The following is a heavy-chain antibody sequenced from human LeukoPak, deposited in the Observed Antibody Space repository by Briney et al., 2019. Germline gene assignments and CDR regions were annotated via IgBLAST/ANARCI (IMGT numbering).Heavy chain of an antibody. CDR1: GYTFTGYY. Sequence: AAVKVSCKASGYTFTGYYMHWVRQAPGQGREWMGRINPNSGGTNYAQKFQGRVTMTRDTSISTAYMELSRLRSVDTAVYYCARARGPITIVRGGTIDYWGQGTLVTVSS. V-gene: IGHV1-2*06. J-gene: IGHJ4*02. D-gene: IGHD3-10*01. CDR3: ARARGPITIVRGGTIDY. CDR2: INPNSGGT.